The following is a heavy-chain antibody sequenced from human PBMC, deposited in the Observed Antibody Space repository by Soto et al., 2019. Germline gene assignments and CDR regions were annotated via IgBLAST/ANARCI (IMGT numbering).Heavy chain of an antibody. V-gene: IGHV3-30-3*01. Sequence: QVQLVESGGGVVQPGRSLRLSCAASGFTFSSYAMHWVRQAPGKGLEWVAVISYDGSNKYYADSVKGRFTISRDNSKNTLYLQMNSLRAEDTAVYYCARDRMGSWYYFDYWGQGTLVTVSS. CDR2: ISYDGSNK. J-gene: IGHJ4*02. CDR3: ARDRMGSWYYFDY. D-gene: IGHD6-13*01. CDR1: GFTFSSYA.